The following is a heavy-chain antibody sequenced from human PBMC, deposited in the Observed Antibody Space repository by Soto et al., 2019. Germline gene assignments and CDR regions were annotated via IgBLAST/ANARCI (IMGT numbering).Heavy chain of an antibody. Sequence: GGSLRLSCAASGFTFRTYSMHWVRQVPGKGLDWVAVISYDGSNTYYADSVKGRFIISRDNSNNTLHLQMNFLRAEDTAVYYCAGGYYYDSSGLYSLILSFDHWGQGTLVTVSS. J-gene: IGHJ4*02. CDR3: AGGYYYDSSGLYSLILSFDH. CDR1: GFTFRTYS. D-gene: IGHD3-22*01. V-gene: IGHV3-30-3*01. CDR2: ISYDGSNT.